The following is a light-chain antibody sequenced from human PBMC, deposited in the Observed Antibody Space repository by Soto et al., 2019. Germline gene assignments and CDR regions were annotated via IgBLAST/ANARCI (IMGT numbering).Light chain of an antibody. CDR3: QQYDGWPGT. CDR2: GAS. CDR1: QSVRSN. Sequence: EIVMTQSPATLSVSPGERATLSCRASQSVRSNLAWYQQTPGQTSRLLIYGASTRATGIPARFSGSGSGTEFTLTISSLQSEDFAIDDCQQYDGWPGTFGHGTKVDIK. J-gene: IGKJ1*01. V-gene: IGKV3-15*01.